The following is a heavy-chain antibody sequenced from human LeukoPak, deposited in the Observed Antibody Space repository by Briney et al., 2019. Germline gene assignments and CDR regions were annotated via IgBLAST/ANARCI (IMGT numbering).Heavy chain of an antibody. CDR2: ISSSSSTI. Sequence: GGSLRLSCAASGFTFSSYSINWVRQAPGKGLEWVSYISSSSSTIYYADSMKGRFTISRDNAKNSLYLQMNSLRGEDTAVYYCASGYDYYGSGSMGYWGQGTLVTVSS. CDR3: ASGYDYYGSGSMGY. CDR1: GFTFSSYS. V-gene: IGHV3-48*04. D-gene: IGHD3-10*01. J-gene: IGHJ4*02.